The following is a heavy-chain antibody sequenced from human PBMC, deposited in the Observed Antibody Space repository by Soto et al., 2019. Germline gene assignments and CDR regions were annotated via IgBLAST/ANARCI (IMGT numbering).Heavy chain of an antibody. CDR1: GGSSRSGEYY. J-gene: IGHJ4*02. CDR3: AGGTAMATVDY. V-gene: IGHV4-30-4*01. D-gene: IGHD5-18*01. Sequence: QVQLQESGPGLVKPSQTLSLTCTVSGGSSRSGEYYWSWISQPPGKGLEWIGYIHDSGSPDYNPSLKSRVTTSVDTSKNQFSLKLSAVTAADPAAYYCAGGTAMATVDYGGQGIMVTVSS. CDR2: IHDSGSP.